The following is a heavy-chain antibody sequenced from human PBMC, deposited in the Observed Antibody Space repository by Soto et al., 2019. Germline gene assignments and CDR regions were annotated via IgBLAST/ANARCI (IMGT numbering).Heavy chain of an antibody. D-gene: IGHD2-21*01. CDR1: GGSFSGYY. J-gene: IGHJ5*02. Sequence: PSETLSLTCAVYGGSFSGYYRSWIRQPPGKGLEWIGEINDSGSTNYNPSLKSRVTIEVNTSKNHFSLKLSSVTAADTAVYDCARLVVIVTCFDPWGKGTLVTVSS. CDR3: ARLVVIVTCFDP. CDR2: INDSGST. V-gene: IGHV4-34*01.